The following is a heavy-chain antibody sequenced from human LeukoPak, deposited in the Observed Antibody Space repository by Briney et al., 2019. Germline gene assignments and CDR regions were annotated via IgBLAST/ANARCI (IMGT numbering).Heavy chain of an antibody. D-gene: IGHD3-3*01. CDR3: ARGVRNVWYYDFWSGARHEPNFDY. J-gene: IGHJ4*02. V-gene: IGHV1-8*02. CDR2: MNPNSGNT. Sequence: GASVKVSCKASGGTFSSYAINWVRQATGQGLEWMGWMNPNSGNTGYAQKFQGRVTTTRNTSISTAYMELSSLRSEDTAVYYCARGVRNVWYYDFWSGARHEPNFDYWGQGTLVTVSS. CDR1: GGTFSSYA.